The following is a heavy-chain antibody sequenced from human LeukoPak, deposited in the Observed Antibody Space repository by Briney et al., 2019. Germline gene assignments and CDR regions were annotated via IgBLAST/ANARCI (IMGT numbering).Heavy chain of an antibody. Sequence: GGSLRLSCAASGFTFSSYSMNWVRQAPGKGLEWVSHISSSSSTIYYADSVKGRFTISRDNSKSTLYLHMNSLRAEDTAVYYCARDAPHSLDYWGQGTLVTVSS. CDR2: ISSSSSTI. D-gene: IGHD2-21*01. CDR3: ARDAPHSLDY. V-gene: IGHV3-48*01. CDR1: GFTFSSYS. J-gene: IGHJ4*02.